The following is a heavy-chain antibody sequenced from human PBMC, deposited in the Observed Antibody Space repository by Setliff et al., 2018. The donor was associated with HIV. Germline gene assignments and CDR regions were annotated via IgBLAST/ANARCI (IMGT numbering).Heavy chain of an antibody. Sequence: ASVKVSCKASGDTFNNCAVTWVRQAPGQGLEWMGGSIPLFGTANYAQKFQGRVTITTDESTNTAYMELISLTSEDTAVYYCASGFDSSGLSYFNYWGQGTLVTVSS. J-gene: IGHJ4*01. CDR1: GDTFNNCA. V-gene: IGHV1-69*05. CDR2: SIPLFGTA. D-gene: IGHD3-22*01. CDR3: ASGFDSSGLSYFNY.